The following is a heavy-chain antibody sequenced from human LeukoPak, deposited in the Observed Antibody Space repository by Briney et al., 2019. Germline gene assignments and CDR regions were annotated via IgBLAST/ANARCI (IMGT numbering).Heavy chain of an antibody. CDR2: ISSSGSTI. Sequence: PGGSLRLSCAASGFPFVKSWMHWIRQAPGKGLEWVSYISSSGSTIYYADSVKGRFTISRDNAKNSLYLQMNSLRAEDTAVYYCAGGRPYSSSWYSDYWGQGTLVTVSS. V-gene: IGHV3-11*01. D-gene: IGHD6-13*01. J-gene: IGHJ4*02. CDR3: AGGRPYSSSWYSDY. CDR1: GFPFVKSW.